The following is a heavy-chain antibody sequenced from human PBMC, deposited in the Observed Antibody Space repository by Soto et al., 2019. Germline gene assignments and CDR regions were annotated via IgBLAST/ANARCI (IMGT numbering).Heavy chain of an antibody. J-gene: IGHJ3*02. D-gene: IGHD1-26*01. Sequence: EVQLLESGGGLVQPGGSLRLSCAASGFTFSSRTMSWVRQAPGKGLEWVSVISGTGATTYHAESVKGRFTISRDNSKNTLYLQMNSLRVEDTAVYYCAKGPWDLATFDIWGQGTMVAVSS. CDR3: AKGPWDLATFDI. V-gene: IGHV3-23*01. CDR1: GFTFSSRT. CDR2: ISGTGATT.